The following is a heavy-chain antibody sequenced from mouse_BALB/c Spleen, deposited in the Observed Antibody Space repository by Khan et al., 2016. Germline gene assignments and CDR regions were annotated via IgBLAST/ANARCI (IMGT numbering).Heavy chain of an antibody. CDR2: ILPGSGST. J-gene: IGHJ3*01. D-gene: IGHD2-3*01. CDR1: GYTFSSYW. V-gene: IGHV1-9*01. CDR3: ARTGNGYYVWFAY. Sequence: QVQLQQPGAELMKPGASVKISCKAPGYTFSSYWIEWVKQRPGHGLEWIGEILPGSGSTNYNEKFKGKATFTADTSSNTAYMQLSSLTSEDSAVYYSARTGNGYYVWFAYWGQGTLVTVSA.